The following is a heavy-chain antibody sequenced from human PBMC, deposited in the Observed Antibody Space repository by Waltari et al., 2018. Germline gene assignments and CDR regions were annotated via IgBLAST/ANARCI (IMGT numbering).Heavy chain of an antibody. Sequence: EVQLVESGGGLVQPGGSLSLPLELSGSTVSTNYVGGFRQAPGKGLEWVSVIYSGGSTYYADSVKGRFTISRDNSKNTLYLQMNSLRAEDTAVYYCASSGYYGPLDYWGQGTLVTVSS. V-gene: IGHV3-66*02. CDR2: IYSGGST. J-gene: IGHJ4*02. CDR3: ASSGYYGPLDY. CDR1: GSTVSTNY. D-gene: IGHD3-22*01.